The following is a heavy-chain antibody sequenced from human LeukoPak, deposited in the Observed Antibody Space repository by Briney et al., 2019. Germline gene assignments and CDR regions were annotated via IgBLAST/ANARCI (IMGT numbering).Heavy chain of an antibody. CDR3: ATAKSSDAITMIVVDQWVYYFDY. CDR1: GYTFTGYY. CDR2: INPNSGGT. V-gene: IGHV1-2*02. J-gene: IGHJ4*02. Sequence: GASVKVSCKASGYTFTGYYMHWVRQAPGQGLEWMGWINPNSGGTKFAQKFQGRVTMTRDTSISTAYMELSRLRSDDTAVYYCATAKSSDAITMIVVDQWVYYFDYWGQGTLVTVSS. D-gene: IGHD3-22*01.